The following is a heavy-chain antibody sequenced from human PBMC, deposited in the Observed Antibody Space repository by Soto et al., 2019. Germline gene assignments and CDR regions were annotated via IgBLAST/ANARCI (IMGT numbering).Heavy chain of an antibody. D-gene: IGHD3-16*02. V-gene: IGHV4-59*08. J-gene: IGHJ4*02. CDR1: GITPRTTA. CDR3: ARRVDYVWGSYRYSPYFDY. CDR2: IYYSGST. Sequence: SETLDLTSPAPGITPRTTAHTWTRLPPGNGLEWIGYIYYSGSTNYNPSLKSRVNISVDTSKNQFSLKLSSVTAADTAVYYCARRVDYVWGSYRYSPYFDYWGQGTLVTVSS.